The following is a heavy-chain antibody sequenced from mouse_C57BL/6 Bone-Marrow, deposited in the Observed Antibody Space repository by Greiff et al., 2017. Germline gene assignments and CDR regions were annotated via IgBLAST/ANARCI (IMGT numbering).Heavy chain of an antibody. CDR3: ARSIYYYGSSFFDY. J-gene: IGHJ2*01. CDR1: GYTFTNYW. V-gene: IGHV1-63*01. D-gene: IGHD1-1*01. CDR2: IYPGGGYT. Sequence: QVQLQQSGAELVRPGTSVKMSCKASGYTFTNYWIGCAKQRPGHGLEWIGDIYPGGGYTNYNEKFKGKATLTADKSSSTAYMQFSSLTSEDSAIYYCARSIYYYGSSFFDYWGQGTTLTVSS.